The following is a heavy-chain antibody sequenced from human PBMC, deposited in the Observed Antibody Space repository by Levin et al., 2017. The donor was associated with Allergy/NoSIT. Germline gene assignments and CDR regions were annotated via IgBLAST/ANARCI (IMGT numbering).Heavy chain of an antibody. CDR3: ARGGCSGGSCYSFYYYYYGMDV. J-gene: IGHJ6*02. CDR2: IIPIFGTA. D-gene: IGHD2-15*01. V-gene: IGHV1-69*06. Sequence: ASVKVSCKASGGTFSSYAISWVRQAPGQGLEWMGGIIPIFGTANYAQKFQGRVTITADKSTSTAYMELSSLRSEDTAVYYCARGGCSGGSCYSFYYYYYGMDVWGQGTTVTVSS. CDR1: GGTFSSYA.